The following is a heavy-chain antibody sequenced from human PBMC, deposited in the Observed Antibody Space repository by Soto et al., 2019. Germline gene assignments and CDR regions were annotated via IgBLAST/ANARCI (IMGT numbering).Heavy chain of an antibody. CDR2: IYHSGST. CDR3: ARWRRGYRGYDDDALDI. D-gene: IGHD5-12*01. J-gene: IGHJ3*02. V-gene: IGHV4-30-2*01. Sequence: PGKGLEWIGYIYHSGSTYYNPSLKSRVTISVDRSTSQFSLKLSSVTAADTAVYYCARWRRGYRGYDDDALDIWGQGTMLSVSS.